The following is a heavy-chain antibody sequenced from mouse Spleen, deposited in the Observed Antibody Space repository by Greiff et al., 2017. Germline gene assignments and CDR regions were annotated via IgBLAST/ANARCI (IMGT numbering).Heavy chain of an antibody. V-gene: IGHV1-15*01. J-gene: IGHJ3*01. CDR1: GYTFTDYE. CDR3: TRSKYGNYGAY. Sequence: VQLQQSGAELVRPGASVTLSCKASGYTFTDYEMHWVKQTPVHGLEWIGAIDPETGGTAYNQKFKGKAILTADKSSSTAYMELRSLTSEDSAVYYCTRSKYGNYGAYWGQGTLVTVSA. D-gene: IGHD2-10*02. CDR2: IDPETGGT.